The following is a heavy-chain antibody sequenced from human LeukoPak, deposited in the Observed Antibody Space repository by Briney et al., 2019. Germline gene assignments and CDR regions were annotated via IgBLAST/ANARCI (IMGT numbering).Heavy chain of an antibody. Sequence: GGSLRLSCAASGFTFSNAWMSWVRQAPGKGLEWVGRIKSKTDGGTTDYAAPVKGRFTISRDDSKNTLYLQMNSLKTEDTAVYYCTTARWELETNMGFDYWGQGILVTVSS. CDR1: GFTFSNAW. J-gene: IGHJ4*02. D-gene: IGHD1-26*01. CDR3: TTARWELETNMGFDY. V-gene: IGHV3-15*01. CDR2: IKSKTDGGTT.